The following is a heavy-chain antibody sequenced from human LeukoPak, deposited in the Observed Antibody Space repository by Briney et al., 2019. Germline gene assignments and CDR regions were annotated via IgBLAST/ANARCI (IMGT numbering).Heavy chain of an antibody. V-gene: IGHV4-34*01. CDR2: INHSGTI. CDR1: GASFSFNN. Sequence: SETLSLTCAVCGASFSFNNWIWIRQPPGKGLEWIEEINHSGTITYKPSLKSRLTISADTSKNQFSLKLSSVTAADTAVYYCARYCGSENYCISYWGQGTLVTVSS. CDR3: ARYCGSENYCISY. D-gene: IGHD3-10*01. J-gene: IGHJ4*01.